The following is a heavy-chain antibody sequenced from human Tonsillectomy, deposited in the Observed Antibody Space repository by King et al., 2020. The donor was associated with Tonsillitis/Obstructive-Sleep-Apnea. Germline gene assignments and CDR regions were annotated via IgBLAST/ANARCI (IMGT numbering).Heavy chain of an antibody. D-gene: IGHD2-2*01. J-gene: IGHJ4*02. Sequence: VQLQQWGAGLLKPSETLSLTCAVYGGSFSGYYWSWIRQPPGKGLEWIGEINHSGRTNYNPSLKSRVTISVDTSKNQFSLKRSSVTAADTAVYYCAREDIVVVPAVFDYWGQGTLVTVSS. V-gene: IGHV4-34*01. CDR1: GGSFSGYY. CDR2: INHSGRT. CDR3: AREDIVVVPAVFDY.